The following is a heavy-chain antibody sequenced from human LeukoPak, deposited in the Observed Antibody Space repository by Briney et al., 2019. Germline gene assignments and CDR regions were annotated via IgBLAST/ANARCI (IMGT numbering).Heavy chain of an antibody. Sequence: GGSLRLSCVASGFTFNSYAVHWVRQAPGQGLEWVAVISYDGSINFYAASVKGRFTISRDNSKNTLYLQMNSLRAEDTALYFCARDRRYCGGGSCYFDYFFDYWGQRTLVTVSS. D-gene: IGHD2-15*01. CDR1: GFTFNSYA. J-gene: IGHJ4*02. CDR3: ARDRRYCGGGSCYFDYFFDY. CDR2: ISYDGSIN. V-gene: IGHV3-30-3*01.